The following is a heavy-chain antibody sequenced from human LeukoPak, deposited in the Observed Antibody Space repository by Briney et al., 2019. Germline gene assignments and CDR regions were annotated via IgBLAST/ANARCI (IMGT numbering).Heavy chain of an antibody. Sequence: GGSLRLSCAASGFTFSGYWMTWVRQAPGKGLEWVANIKQDGSEIYTADSLKGRFTISRDNANNFLHLQMNSLRAEDTATYFCVRALWFGESFFDYWGQGTLVTVST. V-gene: IGHV3-7*03. CDR1: GFTFSGYW. CDR2: IKQDGSEI. CDR3: VRALWFGESFFDY. D-gene: IGHD3-10*01. J-gene: IGHJ4*02.